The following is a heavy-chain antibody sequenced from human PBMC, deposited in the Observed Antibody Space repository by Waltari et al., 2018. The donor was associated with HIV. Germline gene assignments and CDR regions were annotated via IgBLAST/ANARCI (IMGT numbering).Heavy chain of an antibody. V-gene: IGHV3-64D*06. D-gene: IGHD2-15*01. CDR3: VKEGGYCSGGRCYYYGMDV. CDR2: ISNNGNST. Sequence: EVQLVESGGGLVQPGGSLRLSCSASGFTFSSYAMHWVRQAPGKGWEYFSAISNNGNSTYYADSWKGRFTISRDNSKNTLNLQMSSLRAEDTAVYYCVKEGGYCSGGRCYYYGMDVWGQGTTVTVSS. J-gene: IGHJ6*02. CDR1: GFTFSSYA.